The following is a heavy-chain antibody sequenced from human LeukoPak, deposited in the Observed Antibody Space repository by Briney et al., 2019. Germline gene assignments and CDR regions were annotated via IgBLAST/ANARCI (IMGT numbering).Heavy chain of an antibody. Sequence: GGSLRLSCAASGFTFNSYAMTWVRQAPGRGVGGVWSISGNGGSTYYTDSVQGRLTISRDNSKNTLYLQMNSLRAEDTAAYYCAKDLRVIVVTYYMDVWGKGTTVTVSS. D-gene: IGHD2-2*01. J-gene: IGHJ6*03. CDR2: ISGNGGST. CDR3: AKDLRVIVVTYYMDV. V-gene: IGHV3-23*01. CDR1: GFTFNSYA.